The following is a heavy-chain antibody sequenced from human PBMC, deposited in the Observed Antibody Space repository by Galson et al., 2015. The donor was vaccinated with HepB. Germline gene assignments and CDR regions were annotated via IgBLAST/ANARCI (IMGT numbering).Heavy chain of an antibody. CDR3: AKGPIFGVVINLGDAFDI. CDR2: ISYDGSNK. D-gene: IGHD3-3*01. Sequence: SLRLSCAASGFTFSSYGMHWVRQAPGKGLEWVAVISYDGSNKYYADSVKGRFTISRDNSKNTLYLQMNSLRAEDTAVYYCAKGPIFGVVINLGDAFDIWGQGTMVTVSS. J-gene: IGHJ3*02. V-gene: IGHV3-30*18. CDR1: GFTFSSYG.